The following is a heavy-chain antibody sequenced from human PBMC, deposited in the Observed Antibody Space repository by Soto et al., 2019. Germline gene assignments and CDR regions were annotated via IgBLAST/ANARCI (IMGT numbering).Heavy chain of an antibody. V-gene: IGHV4-59*01. J-gene: IGHJ6*03. Sequence: QVQLQESGPGLVKPSETLSLTCTVSGGSISSYYWSWIRQPPGKGLEWIGYIYYSGSTNYNPSLKSRVTISVDTSKNQFSLKLSSVTAADTAVYYCARVRPVGSSWYGDRMYYYMDVWGKGTTVTVSS. CDR2: IYYSGST. CDR3: ARVRPVGSSWYGDRMYYYMDV. D-gene: IGHD6-13*01. CDR1: GGSISSYY.